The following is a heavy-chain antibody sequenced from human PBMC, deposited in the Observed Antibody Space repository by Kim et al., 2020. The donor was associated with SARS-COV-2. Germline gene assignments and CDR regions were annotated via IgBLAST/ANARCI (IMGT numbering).Heavy chain of an antibody. CDR3: ARDKVVPAARSRMYNWFDP. D-gene: IGHD2-2*01. V-gene: IGHV1-3*01. Sequence: ASVKVSCKASGYTFTSYAMHWVRQAPGQRLEWMGWINAGNGNTKYSQKFQGRVTITRDTSASTAYMELSSLRSEDTAVYYCARDKVVPAARSRMYNWFDPWGQGTLVTVSS. J-gene: IGHJ5*02. CDR2: INAGNGNT. CDR1: GYTFTSYA.